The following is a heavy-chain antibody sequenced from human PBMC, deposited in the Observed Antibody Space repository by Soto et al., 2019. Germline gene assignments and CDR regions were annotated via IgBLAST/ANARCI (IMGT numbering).Heavy chain of an antibody. CDR3: ARHLAAGDV. CDR2: INPTGGST. J-gene: IGHJ4*02. Sequence: QVQLVQSGAEVKKPGASVKVSCKASGYTFINYYIHWVRLAPGHGLEWMAIINPTGGSTNYAQKLQGRLTLTMDTSTTTVYMELSSLTSEDTAIYYCARHLAAGDVWGQGTLVTVSS. D-gene: IGHD2-8*02. V-gene: IGHV1-46*04. CDR1: GYTFINYY.